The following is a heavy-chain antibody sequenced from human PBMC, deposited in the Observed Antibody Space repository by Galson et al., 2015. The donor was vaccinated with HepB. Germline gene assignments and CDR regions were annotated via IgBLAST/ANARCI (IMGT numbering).Heavy chain of an antibody. D-gene: IGHD2-2*01. CDR2: ISYDGSNK. CDR3: ARDPVPAAIVDYYYMDV. Sequence: SLRLSCAASGFTFSSYAMHWVRQAPGKGLEWVAVISYDGSNKYYADSVKGRFTISRDNSKSTLYLQMNSLRAEDTAVYYCARDPVPAAIVDYYYMDVWGKGTTVTVSS. CDR1: GFTFSSYA. J-gene: IGHJ6*03. V-gene: IGHV3-30-3*01.